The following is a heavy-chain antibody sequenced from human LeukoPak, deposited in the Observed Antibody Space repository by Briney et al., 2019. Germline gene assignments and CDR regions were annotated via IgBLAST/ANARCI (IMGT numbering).Heavy chain of an antibody. CDR2: LTGSGGST. J-gene: IGHJ4*02. Sequence: GGSLRLSCTASGFTFSNFGMSWVRQAPGKGLEWVSHLTGSGGSTYYAGSVKGRFTVSRDNSKNTLYLQMNSLRAEDTAVYYCAKRNYFGAGTYSFDFWGQGTLVTVSS. CDR1: GFTFSNFG. CDR3: AKRNYFGAGTYSFDF. D-gene: IGHD3-10*01. V-gene: IGHV3-23*01.